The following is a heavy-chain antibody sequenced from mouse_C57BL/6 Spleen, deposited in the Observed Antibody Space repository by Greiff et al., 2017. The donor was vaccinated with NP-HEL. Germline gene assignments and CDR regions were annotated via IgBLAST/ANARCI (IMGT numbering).Heavy chain of an antibody. V-gene: IGHV1-55*01. CDR1: GYTFTSYW. D-gene: IGHD2-4*01. Sequence: QVQLQQPGAELVKPGASVKMSCKASGYTFTSYWITWVKQRPGQGLEWIGDIYPGSGSTNYYEKFKSKATLTVDTSSSTAYMQLSSLTSEDSAVYYCARSYDYAAWFAYWGQGTLVTVSA. CDR2: IYPGSGST. CDR3: ARSYDYAAWFAY. J-gene: IGHJ3*01.